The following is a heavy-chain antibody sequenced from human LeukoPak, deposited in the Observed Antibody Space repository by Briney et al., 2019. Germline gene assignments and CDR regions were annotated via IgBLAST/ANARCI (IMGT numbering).Heavy chain of an antibody. CDR3: AREEIAAAALY. V-gene: IGHV4-39*07. Sequence: SETLSLTCTVSGGSISSSSYYWGWIRQPPGKGLEWIGEIYHSGSTNYNPSLKSRVTISVDKSKNQFSLKLSSVTAADTAVYYCAREEIAAAALYWGQGTLVTVSS. CDR1: GGSISSSSYY. D-gene: IGHD6-13*01. J-gene: IGHJ4*02. CDR2: IYHSGST.